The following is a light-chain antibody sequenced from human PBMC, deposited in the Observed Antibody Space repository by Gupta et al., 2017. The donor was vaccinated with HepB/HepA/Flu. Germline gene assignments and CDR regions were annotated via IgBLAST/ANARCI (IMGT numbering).Light chain of an antibody. CDR1: QDISTY. J-gene: IGKJ2*01. CDR2: AAS. V-gene: IGKV1-9*01. CDR3: QQLNNYPPVT. Sequence: DIQLTHSPSFLSASVGDRVTITCRASQDISTYLDWYQQKPGKAPKLLIYAASTLQRGVPSRFSGSGSGKELTLTISSRQQEDFATSYCQQLNNYPPVTFGQGTKLEIK.